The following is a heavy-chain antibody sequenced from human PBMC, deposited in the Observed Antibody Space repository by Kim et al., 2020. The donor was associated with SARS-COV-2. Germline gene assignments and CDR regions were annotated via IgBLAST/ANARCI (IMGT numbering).Heavy chain of an antibody. Sequence: GGSLRLSCQASGFTFSDYYMSWIRQAPGKGLEWVSYISASSQYTNYADSVKGRFTISRDNAKNSLYLQMSSLRAEDTAVYFCARGARNYGPDDYWGQGSL. CDR1: GFTFSDYY. D-gene: IGHD3-16*01. J-gene: IGHJ4*02. CDR2: ISASSQYT. CDR3: ARGARNYGPDDY. V-gene: IGHV3-11*03.